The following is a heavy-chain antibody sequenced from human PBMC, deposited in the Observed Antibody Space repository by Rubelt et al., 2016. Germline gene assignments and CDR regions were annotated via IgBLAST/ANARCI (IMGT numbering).Heavy chain of an antibody. J-gene: IGHJ3*02. V-gene: IGHV1-2*02. D-gene: IGHD2-8*01. CDR2: INPNSGGT. Sequence: QVLLVQSGTEVKKPGASVKVSCKASGYTFTGYYMHWVRQAPGQGLEWMGWINPNSGGTNYARKFQGRVTMTRDTSISTAYMELSRLRSDDTAVYYCARERDLYCTNGVCPDAFDIWGQGTMVTVSS. CDR1: GYTFTGYY. CDR3: ARERDLYCTNGVCPDAFDI.